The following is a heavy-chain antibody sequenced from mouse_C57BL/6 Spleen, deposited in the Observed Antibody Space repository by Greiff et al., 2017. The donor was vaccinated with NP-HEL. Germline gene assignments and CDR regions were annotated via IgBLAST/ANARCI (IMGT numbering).Heavy chain of an antibody. Sequence: EVMLVESGGGLVQPGGSLKLSCAASGFTFSDYGMAWVRQAPRKGPEWVAFISNLAYSIYYADTVTGRFTISRENAKNTLYLEMSSLRSEDTAMYYCARHGGSPWYFDVWGTGTTVTVSS. V-gene: IGHV5-15*04. CDR2: ISNLAYSI. CDR1: GFTFSDYG. J-gene: IGHJ1*03. CDR3: ARHGGSPWYFDV.